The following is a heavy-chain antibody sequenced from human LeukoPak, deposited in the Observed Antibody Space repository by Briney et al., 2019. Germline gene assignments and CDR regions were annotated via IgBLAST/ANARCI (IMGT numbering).Heavy chain of an antibody. CDR1: GFTFSSYA. CDR3: AKDKRVTMIVVANHFDY. CDR2: ISGSGGST. V-gene: IGHV3-23*01. J-gene: IGHJ4*02. D-gene: IGHD3-22*01. Sequence: GGSLRLSCGASGFTFSSYAMSWVRQAPGKGLEWVSAISGSGGSTYYADSVKGRFTISRDNSKNTLYLQMNSLRAEDTAVYYCAKDKRVTMIVVANHFDYWGQGTLVTVSS.